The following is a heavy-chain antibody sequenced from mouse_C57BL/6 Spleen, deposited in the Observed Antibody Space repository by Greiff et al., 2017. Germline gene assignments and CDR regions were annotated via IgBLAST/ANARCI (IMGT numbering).Heavy chain of an antibody. CDR3: AREEGRNYYAMDY. J-gene: IGHJ4*01. Sequence: QVQLKQPGAELVKPGASVKMSCKASGYTFTSYWITWVKQRPGQGLEWIGDIYPGSGSTNYNEKFKSKATLTVDPSSSTAYMQLSSLTSEDSAVYYCAREEGRNYYAMDYWGQGTSVTVSS. CDR2: IYPGSGST. CDR1: GYTFTSYW. V-gene: IGHV1-55*01.